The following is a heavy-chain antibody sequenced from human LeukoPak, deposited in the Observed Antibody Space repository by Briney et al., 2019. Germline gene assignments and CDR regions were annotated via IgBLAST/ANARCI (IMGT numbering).Heavy chain of an antibody. D-gene: IGHD2-15*01. V-gene: IGHV1-2*02. Sequence: ASVKVSCKASGYTFTGYYMHWVRQAPGQGLEWMGWINPNSGGTNYAQKFQGRVTMTRDTSIGTAYMELSRLRSDDTAVYYCALPRSPVVVAATSGYWGQGTLVTVSS. CDR1: GYTFTGYY. CDR3: ALPRSPVVVAATSGY. J-gene: IGHJ4*02. CDR2: INPNSGGT.